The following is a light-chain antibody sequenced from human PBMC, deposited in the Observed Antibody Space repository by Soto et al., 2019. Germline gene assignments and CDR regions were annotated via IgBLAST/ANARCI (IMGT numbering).Light chain of an antibody. V-gene: IGKV3-11*01. CDR3: QQCGT. CDR1: QSVRSY. Sequence: DIVLTQSPATLSLSPGERATLSCRASQSVRSYLGWYQQRPGQAPRLLIYDASNRATGIPARFSGSGSGTDFTLSISSLEPEDFAVYYCQQCGTFGQGTRLEIK. J-gene: IGKJ5*01. CDR2: DAS.